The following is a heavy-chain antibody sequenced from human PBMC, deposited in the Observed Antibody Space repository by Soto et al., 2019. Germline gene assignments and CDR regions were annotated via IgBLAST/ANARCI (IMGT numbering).Heavy chain of an antibody. V-gene: IGHV1-3*01. J-gene: IGHJ3*02. CDR2: IEAGDGNT. Sequence: QVQLVQSGAEVKKPGASVKISCKASGYIFTTYTIHWVRQAPGQRLEWMGWIEAGDGNTRYSQRFQDRVTITRDASARTAYMELSRLRSEDTAVYYCARSSGWYALDIWGQGTMVIVSS. CDR3: ARSSGWYALDI. CDR1: GYIFTTYT. D-gene: IGHD6-19*01.